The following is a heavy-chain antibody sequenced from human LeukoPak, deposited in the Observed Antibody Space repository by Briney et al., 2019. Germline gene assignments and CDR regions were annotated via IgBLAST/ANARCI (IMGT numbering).Heavy chain of an antibody. D-gene: IGHD6-19*01. CDR3: ARGSGGWSNTRGYFDY. CDR2: IYYSGST. J-gene: IGHJ4*02. V-gene: IGHV4-39*07. Sequence: SETLSLTCTVSGGSISSSSYYWGWIRQPPGTGLEWIGSIYYSGSTYYNPSLKGRVTISVDTSKNQFSLKLSSVTAADTAVYYCARGSGGWSNTRGYFDYWGQGTLVTVSS. CDR1: GGSISSSSYY.